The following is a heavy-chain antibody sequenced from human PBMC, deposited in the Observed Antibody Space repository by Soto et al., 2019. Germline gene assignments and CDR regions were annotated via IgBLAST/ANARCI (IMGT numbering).Heavy chain of an antibody. V-gene: IGHV4-30-2*01. CDR2: IYHSGST. CDR1: GGSISSGGYS. D-gene: IGHD5-18*01. J-gene: IGHJ4*02. CDR3: ARSSSDTAMAYFDY. Sequence: SETLSLTCAVSGGSISSGGYSWSWIRQPPGKGLEWIGYIYHSGSTYYNPSLKSRVTISVDRSKNQFSLKLSSVTAADTAVYYCARSSSDTAMAYFDYWGQGTLVTVSS.